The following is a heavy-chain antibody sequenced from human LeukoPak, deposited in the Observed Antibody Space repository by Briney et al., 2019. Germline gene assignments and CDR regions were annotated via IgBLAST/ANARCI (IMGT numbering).Heavy chain of an antibody. Sequence: SETLSLTCTVSGGSISSYYWSWIRQPAGKGLEWIGRIYTSGNTYYNPSLKSRVTMSVDTSKNQFSLKLSSVTAADTAVYYCAREYTLYRSGWFLDYWGQGTVVTVSS. J-gene: IGHJ4*02. CDR3: AREYTLYRSGWFLDY. CDR1: GGSISSYY. D-gene: IGHD6-19*01. CDR2: IYTSGNT. V-gene: IGHV4-4*07.